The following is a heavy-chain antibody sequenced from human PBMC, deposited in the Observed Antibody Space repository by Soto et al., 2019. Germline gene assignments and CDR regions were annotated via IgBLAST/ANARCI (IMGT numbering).Heavy chain of an antibody. Sequence: QVQLVQSGAEVKKPGSSVKVSCKASGGTFSSYAISWVRQAPGQGLEWMGGIIPIFGTANYAQKFQGRVTITADESTSTAYMELSSLRSEDTAVYYCARRAYCSSTSCPYYYYGMAVWGQGTTVTVSS. V-gene: IGHV1-69*01. D-gene: IGHD2-2*01. J-gene: IGHJ6*02. CDR3: ARRAYCSSTSCPYYYYGMAV. CDR2: IIPIFGTA. CDR1: GGTFSSYA.